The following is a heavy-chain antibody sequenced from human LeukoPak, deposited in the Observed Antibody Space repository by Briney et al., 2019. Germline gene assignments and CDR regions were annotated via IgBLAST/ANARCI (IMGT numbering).Heavy chain of an antibody. J-gene: IGHJ4*02. Sequence: SETLSLTWTVSGGSISYYYWSWIRQPAGKGLEWIGRIYYSGDTYYNRSLKSRLTLSVDTSNNQFSLKLASVTAADAAVYYCARESHYGGVYYEDYWGQATLVTVSS. D-gene: IGHD5/OR15-5a*01. V-gene: IGHV4-4*07. CDR2: IYYSGDT. CDR1: GGSISYYY. CDR3: ARESHYGGVYYEDY.